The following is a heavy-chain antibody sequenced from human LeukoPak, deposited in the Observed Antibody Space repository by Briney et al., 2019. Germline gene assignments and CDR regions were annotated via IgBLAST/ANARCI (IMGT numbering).Heavy chain of an antibody. CDR2: IIPILGIA. J-gene: IGHJ6*02. CDR3: ATGLPYYYYGMDV. CDR1: GGTFSSYA. D-gene: IGHD2-15*01. Sequence: ASVKVSCKASGGTFSSYAISWVRQAPGQGLEWMGRIIPILGIANYAQKFQGRVTITADKSTSTAYMELSSLRSEDTAVYYCATGLPYYYYGMDVWGQGTTVTVSS. V-gene: IGHV1-69*04.